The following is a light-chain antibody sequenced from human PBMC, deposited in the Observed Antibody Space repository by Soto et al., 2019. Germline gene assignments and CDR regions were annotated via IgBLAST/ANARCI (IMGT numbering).Light chain of an antibody. V-gene: IGKV3-11*01. CDR1: QSVSTY. J-gene: IGKJ1*01. CDR2: DVF. Sequence: EIVLTQSPATLSLSPGERATLSCRASQSVSTYLVWYQQKPGQAPRLLIHDVFNRATGIPARFSGRGSGTDFPLTISSLEPEDFAVYYCHQRRDWPRTFGQGTKVEIK. CDR3: HQRRDWPRT.